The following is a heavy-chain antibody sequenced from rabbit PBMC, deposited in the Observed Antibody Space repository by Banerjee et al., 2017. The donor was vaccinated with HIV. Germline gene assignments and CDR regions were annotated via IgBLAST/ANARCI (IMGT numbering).Heavy chain of an antibody. V-gene: IGHV1S45*01. CDR2: IYTGSSGST. Sequence: QEQLEESGGDLVKPEGSLTLTCTASGFSFSSRYWICWVRQAPGKGLEWIACIYTGSSGSTYYASWAKGRFTISKTSSTTVTLQMTSLTAADTATYFCVRFASLNDLWGPGTLVTVS. J-gene: IGHJ4*01. D-gene: IGHD1-1*01. CDR1: GFSFSSRYW. CDR3: VRFASLNDL.